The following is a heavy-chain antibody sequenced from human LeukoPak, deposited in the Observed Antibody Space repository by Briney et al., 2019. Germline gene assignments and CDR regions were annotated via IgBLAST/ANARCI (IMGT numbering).Heavy chain of an antibody. J-gene: IGHJ4*02. CDR3: ARGHGPVTFHHPFDY. CDR1: GGSFSGYY. V-gene: IGHV4-34*01. D-gene: IGHD4-17*01. CDR2: INHSGST. Sequence: SETLSLTCAVYGGSFSGYYWSWIRQPPGKGLEWIGEINHSGSTNYNPSLKSRVTISVDTSKNQFSLKLSSVTAADTAVYYCARGHGPVTFHHPFDYWGQGTLVTVSS.